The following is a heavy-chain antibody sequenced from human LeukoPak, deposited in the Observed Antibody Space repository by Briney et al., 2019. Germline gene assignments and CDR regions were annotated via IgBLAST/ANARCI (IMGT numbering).Heavy chain of an antibody. CDR3: AKIPEYRQLTYFDY. D-gene: IGHD2-2*01. CDR1: GFTFSSYA. J-gene: IGHJ4*02. CDR2: ISGSGGST. V-gene: IGHV3-23*01. Sequence: GGSLRLSCAASGFTFSSYAMSWVRQAPGKGLEWVSAISGSGGSTYYADSVKGRFTIFRDNSKNTLYLQMNSLRAEDTAVYYCAKIPEYRQLTYFDYWGQGTLVTVSS.